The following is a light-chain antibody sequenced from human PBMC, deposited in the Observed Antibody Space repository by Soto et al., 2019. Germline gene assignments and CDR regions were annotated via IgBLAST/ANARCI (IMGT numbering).Light chain of an antibody. CDR2: DAS. CDR1: QSVDSNY. J-gene: IGKJ4*01. Sequence: EIVLTQSPDTLSLSPGERATLSCRASQSVDSNYLAWYQQKPGQAPRVLIYDASIRATGIPDGFSGSGSGTDFTLTISRLEPEDSAVYYCQQYDSSPLTFGGGTKV. CDR3: QQYDSSPLT. V-gene: IGKV3-20*01.